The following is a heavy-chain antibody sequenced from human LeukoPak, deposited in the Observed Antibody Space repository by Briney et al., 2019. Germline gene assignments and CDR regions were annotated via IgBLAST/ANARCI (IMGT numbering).Heavy chain of an antibody. V-gene: IGHV1-2*06. CDR2: INPNSGGT. Sequence: GASVKVSCKASGYTFTGYYMHWVRQAPGQGLEWMGRINPNSGGTNYAQKFQGRVTMTRDTSISTAYMELSRLRSDDTAVYYCARAKDCSSTSCYLWFDPWGQGTLVIVSS. CDR1: GYTFTGYY. D-gene: IGHD2-2*01. CDR3: ARAKDCSSTSCYLWFDP. J-gene: IGHJ5*02.